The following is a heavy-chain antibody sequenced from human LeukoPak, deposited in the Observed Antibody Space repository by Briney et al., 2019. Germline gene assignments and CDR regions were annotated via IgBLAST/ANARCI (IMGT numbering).Heavy chain of an antibody. CDR1: GFTFSSYA. CDR2: ISGSGGST. CDR3: AKDHSRARVVIVVIGDAFDI. Sequence: GGSLRLSCAASGFTFSSYAMSWVRQAPGKGLEWVSAISGSGGSTYYADSVKGRFTISRDNSKNTLYLQMNSLRAEDTAVYYRAKDHSRARVVIVVIGDAFDIWGQGTMVTVSS. J-gene: IGHJ3*02. V-gene: IGHV3-23*01. D-gene: IGHD3-22*01.